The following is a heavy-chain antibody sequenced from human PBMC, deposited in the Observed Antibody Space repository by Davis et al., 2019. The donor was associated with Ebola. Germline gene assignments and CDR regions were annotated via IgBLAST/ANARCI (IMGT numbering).Heavy chain of an antibody. CDR2: TYYTSEWYN. CDR1: GDSVSGKRGA. Sequence: PSETLSLTCAISGDSVSGKRGAWNWIRQSPSRGLEWLGRTYYTSEWYNHYAASVKSRATINADTSKNQLSLQLNSVTPEDTAVYYCARGWLRTGLDIWGQGTMVIVSS. V-gene: IGHV6-1*01. D-gene: IGHD5-24*01. CDR3: ARGWLRTGLDI. J-gene: IGHJ3*02.